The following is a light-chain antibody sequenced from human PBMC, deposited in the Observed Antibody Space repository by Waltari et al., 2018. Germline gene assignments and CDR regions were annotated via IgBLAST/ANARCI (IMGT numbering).Light chain of an antibody. V-gene: IGKV3-11*01. CDR1: QTVDSY. Sequence: EIVLTQSPATLSLSPGERATLSCRASQTVDSYLIWDQQRPGQAPRLLRYDTSDRATVIPGRFSGSGSGTDYTLTISSLEPEDFAVYYCQQRRSWPLTFGGGTKVEIK. J-gene: IGKJ4*01. CDR3: QQRRSWPLT. CDR2: DTS.